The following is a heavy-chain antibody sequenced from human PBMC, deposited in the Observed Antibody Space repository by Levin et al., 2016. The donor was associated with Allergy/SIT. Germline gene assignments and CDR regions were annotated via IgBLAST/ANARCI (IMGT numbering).Heavy chain of an antibody. J-gene: IGHJ4*02. D-gene: IGHD6-19*01. CDR1: GYTLTSYY. CDR3: AKEDSSGWF. CDR2: LSPIGVT. V-gene: IGHV1-46*01. Sequence: ASVKVSCKASGYTLTSYYMHWVRQAPGQGLEWMGVLSPIGVTTYAQKFQGRVTMTRDTSTSTVYMELSSLRAEDTAVYYCAKEDSSGWFWGQGTLVTVSS.